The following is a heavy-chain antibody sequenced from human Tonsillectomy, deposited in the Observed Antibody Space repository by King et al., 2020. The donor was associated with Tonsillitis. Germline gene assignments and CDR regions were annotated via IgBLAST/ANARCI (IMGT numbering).Heavy chain of an antibody. Sequence: QLVQSGGGVVQPGRSLRLSCAASGFTFSSYDMHWVRQAPGKGLEWVAFISYDGSNKYYADSVKGRFTISRDNSKNTLYLQMNSLRAEDTAIYYCARDSFDRSLDPWGQGTLVTVSS. CDR2: ISYDGSNK. D-gene: IGHD3-22*01. V-gene: IGHV3-33*05. J-gene: IGHJ5*02. CDR3: ARDSFDRSLDP. CDR1: GFTFSSYD.